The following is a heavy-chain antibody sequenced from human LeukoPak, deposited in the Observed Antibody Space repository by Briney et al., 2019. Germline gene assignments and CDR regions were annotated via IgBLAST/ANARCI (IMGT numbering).Heavy chain of an antibody. Sequence: KAARSLRLSCAASGFTFSDYYMSWIRQPPGKGLEWISYISSSSSYTNYVDSVKGRFTISRDNAKNSLYLQMNSLRAEDTAVYYCVRAVSVSSYYFDCWGQGTLVTVSS. CDR3: VRAVSVSSYYFDC. J-gene: IGHJ4*02. CDR2: ISSSSSYT. D-gene: IGHD5/OR15-5a*01. CDR1: GFTFSDYY. V-gene: IGHV3-11*05.